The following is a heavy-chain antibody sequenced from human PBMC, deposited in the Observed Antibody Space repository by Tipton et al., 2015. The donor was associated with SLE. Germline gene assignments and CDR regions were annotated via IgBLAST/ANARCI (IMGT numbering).Heavy chain of an antibody. CDR3: ARSGYSSGWSPPYDFDY. V-gene: IGHV4-39*07. Sequence: TLSLTCTVSSGSISSSSYYWGWIRQPPGQGLEWIGRIYYSGSAYSNPSLKSRVTISVDTSKNQFSLKLSSVTAADTAVYYCARSGYSSGWSPPYDFDYWGQGTLVTVSS. CDR2: IYYSGSA. CDR1: SGSISSSSYY. J-gene: IGHJ4*02. D-gene: IGHD6-19*01.